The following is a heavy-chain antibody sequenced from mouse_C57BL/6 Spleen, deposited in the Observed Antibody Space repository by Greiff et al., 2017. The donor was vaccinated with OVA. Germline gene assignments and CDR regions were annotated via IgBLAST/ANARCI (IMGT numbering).Heavy chain of an antibody. CDR2: IDPDDGGT. D-gene: IGHD2-1*01. CDR3: ARSDGKIDY. V-gene: IGHV14-2*01. CDR1: GFNIKDYY. J-gene: IGHJ3*01. Sequence: EVQLQQSGAELVKPGASVKLSCTASGFNIKDYYMHWVKQRTEQGLEWIGRIDPDDGGTKYAPKFQGKATITADKSSNTAYLQLSRLTSEDTTVYYCARSDGKIDYWGQGTLVTVSA.